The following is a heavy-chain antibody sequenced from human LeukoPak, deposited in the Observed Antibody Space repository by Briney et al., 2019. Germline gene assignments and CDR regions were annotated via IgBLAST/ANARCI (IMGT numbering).Heavy chain of an antibody. CDR3: ARIIGPYGDYQTFDY. J-gene: IGHJ4*02. CDR1: GYTFTSYG. CDR2: ISAYNGNT. Sequence: ASVKVSCKASGYTFTSYGISWVRQAPGQGLEWMGWISAYNGNTNCAQKLQGRVTMTTDTSTSTAYMELRSLRSDDTAVYYCARIIGPYGDYQTFDYWGQGTLVTVSS. D-gene: IGHD4-17*01. V-gene: IGHV1-18*01.